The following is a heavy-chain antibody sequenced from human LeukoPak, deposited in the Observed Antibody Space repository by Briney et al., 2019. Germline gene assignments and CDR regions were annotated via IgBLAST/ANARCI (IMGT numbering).Heavy chain of an antibody. CDR1: GFTFSSYA. V-gene: IGHV3-23*01. CDR3: AKDASSGTYFDS. Sequence: GGSLRLSCAAAGFTFSSYAMNWVRQAPGKGLEWVSAISESGGSTYYADSVKGRFTISRDNSKNTLYLQMNSLRAGDTALYYCAKDASSGTYFDSWGQGTLVTVSS. CDR2: ISESGGST. D-gene: IGHD2-15*01. J-gene: IGHJ4*02.